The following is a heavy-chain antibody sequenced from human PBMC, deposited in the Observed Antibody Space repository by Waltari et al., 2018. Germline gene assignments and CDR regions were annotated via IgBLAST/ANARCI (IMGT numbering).Heavy chain of an antibody. V-gene: IGHV1-2*02. J-gene: IGHJ4*02. D-gene: IGHD3-22*01. CDR3: ARDLPYYYDSRPLGY. Sequence: QVQLVQSGAEVKKPGASVKVSCKASGYTFTGYYMHGVRQAPGQGLEWMGWINPNSGGTNYAQKFQGRVTMTRDTSISTAYMELSRLRSDDTAVYYCARDLPYYYDSRPLGYWGQGTLVTVSS. CDR2: INPNSGGT. CDR1: GYTFTGYY.